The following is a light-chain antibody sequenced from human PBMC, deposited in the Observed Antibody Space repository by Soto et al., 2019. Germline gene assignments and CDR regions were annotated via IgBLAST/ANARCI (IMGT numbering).Light chain of an antibody. CDR2: GAS. V-gene: IGKV3-15*01. CDR1: QSVSSN. CDR3: QQYNNWPPWT. J-gene: IGKJ1*01. Sequence: EIVLTQSPATLSMSTGERATLSCRASQSVSSNLAWYQQKPGQAPRLLIYGASTRATGIPVRFSGSGSGTEFTLTISSLQSEDFAVYYCQQYNNWPPWTFGQGTKVDIK.